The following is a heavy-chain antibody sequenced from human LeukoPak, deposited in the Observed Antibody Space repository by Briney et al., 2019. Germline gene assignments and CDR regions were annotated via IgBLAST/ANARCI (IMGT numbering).Heavy chain of an antibody. D-gene: IGHD6-19*01. V-gene: IGHV4-59*08. CDR1: GGSISSYY. Sequence: ASETLSLTCTVSGGSISSYYWSWIRQPPGKGLEWIGYIYYSGSTNYNPSLKSRVTISVDTSKNQFSLKLSSVTAADTAVYYCAADISSGRYYYWGQGTLVTVSS. CDR3: AADISSGRYYY. J-gene: IGHJ4*02. CDR2: IYYSGST.